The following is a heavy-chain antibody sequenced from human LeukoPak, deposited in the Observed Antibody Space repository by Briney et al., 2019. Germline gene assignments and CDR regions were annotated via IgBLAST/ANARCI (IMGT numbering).Heavy chain of an antibody. CDR3: ARLGLDSSRYYYGMDV. J-gene: IGHJ6*02. V-gene: IGHV5-51*01. CDR1: GYSFTSYW. D-gene: IGHD6-13*01. CDR2: FSPGDSKT. Sequence: GESLKISCKGSGYSFTSYWIGWVRQMPGKGLDWMGIFSPGDSKTRYSPSFQGQVTISADKSISTAYLQWSSLKASDTAMYYCARLGLDSSRYYYGMDVWGQGTTVTVSS.